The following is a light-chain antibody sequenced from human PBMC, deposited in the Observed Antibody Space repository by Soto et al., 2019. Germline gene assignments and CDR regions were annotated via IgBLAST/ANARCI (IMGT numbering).Light chain of an antibody. Sequence: QSALTQPASVSGSPGQSITISCTATSNDVWTYNLVSWYQQLPGKAPKLLLFEVSNRPSGVSNRFSGSKSGNTASLTISGLQAEDEADYYCSSYTSSSTVFGGGTKVTVL. J-gene: IGLJ2*01. CDR3: SSYTSSSTV. CDR1: SNDVWTYNL. CDR2: EVS. V-gene: IGLV2-14*02.